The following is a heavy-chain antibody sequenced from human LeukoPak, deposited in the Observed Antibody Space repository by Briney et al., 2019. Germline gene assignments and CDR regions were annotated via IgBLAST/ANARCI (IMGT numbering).Heavy chain of an antibody. D-gene: IGHD5/OR15-5a*01. V-gene: IGHV3-13*01. Sequence: GGALRLSCAASGFTFRDYDMHWVRQTPGRGLEWVSAIGIGDDTHYPDSVKGRFTISRENAKNSLYLQMSSLRDGDTAMYYCVRGGIRVSGIDAFDIWGHGTMVTVSS. CDR2: IGIGDDT. CDR1: GFTFRDYD. J-gene: IGHJ3*02. CDR3: VRGGIRVSGIDAFDI.